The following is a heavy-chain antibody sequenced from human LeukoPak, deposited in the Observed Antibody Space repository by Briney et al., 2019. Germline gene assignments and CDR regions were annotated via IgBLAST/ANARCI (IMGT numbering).Heavy chain of an antibody. V-gene: IGHV4-4*07. CDR1: GGSISSYY. J-gene: IGHJ4*02. CDR3: ARESRDIVVVPAAILFDY. D-gene: IGHD2-2*02. CDR2: IYTSGST. Sequence: KASETLSLTCTVSGGSISSYYWSWIRQPAGKGLEWIGRIYTSGSTNYNPSLKSRVTMSVDTSKNQFSLKLSSVTAADTAVYYCARESRDIVVVPAAILFDYWGQGTLVTVSS.